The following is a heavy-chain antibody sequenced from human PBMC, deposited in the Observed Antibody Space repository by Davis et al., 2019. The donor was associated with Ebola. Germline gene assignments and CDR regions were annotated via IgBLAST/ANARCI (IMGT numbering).Heavy chain of an antibody. D-gene: IGHD6-19*01. Sequence: GGSLRLSCAASGFTFSSYGMHWVRQAPGKGLEWVAVISYDGSNKYYADSVKGRFTISRDNSKNTLYLQMSSLRAEDTAVYYCVKGPWGSLNIAVAGYFDYWGQGTLVTVSS. CDR2: ISYDGSNK. CDR1: GFTFSSYG. J-gene: IGHJ4*02. CDR3: VKGPWGSLNIAVAGYFDY. V-gene: IGHV3-30*18.